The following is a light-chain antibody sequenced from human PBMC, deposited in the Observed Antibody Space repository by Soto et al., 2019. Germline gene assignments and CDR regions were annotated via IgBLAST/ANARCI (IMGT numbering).Light chain of an antibody. CDR2: GTS. V-gene: IGKV3-20*01. Sequence: EIVLTQSPGTLSLSPGERATLSCRASQSVDSSFVAWFQQKPGQAPRLLIYGTSRRATDIPDRFSGSGSGTDFSLTINRLEPEDFAMYFCQQYGSSPWTFGQGTKVDIK. CDR3: QQYGSSPWT. J-gene: IGKJ1*01. CDR1: QSVDSSF.